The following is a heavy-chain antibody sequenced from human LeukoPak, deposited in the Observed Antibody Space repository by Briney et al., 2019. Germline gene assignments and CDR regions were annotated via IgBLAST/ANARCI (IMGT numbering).Heavy chain of an antibody. Sequence: ASVKVSCKVSGYTLTELSMHWVRQGPGKGLEWMGGFDPEDAETIYAQKFQGRVTLTEDTSTDTAYMELSSLRSEDTAVYYCAIEGSKSRYFDWLQTWDQGTLVTVSS. D-gene: IGHD3-9*01. V-gene: IGHV1-24*01. J-gene: IGHJ5*02. CDR3: AIEGSKSRYFDWLQT. CDR2: FDPEDAET. CDR1: GYTLTELS.